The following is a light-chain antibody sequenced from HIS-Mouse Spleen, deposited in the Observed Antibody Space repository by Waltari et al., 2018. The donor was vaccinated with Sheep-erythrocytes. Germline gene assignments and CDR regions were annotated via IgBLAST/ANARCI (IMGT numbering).Light chain of an antibody. CDR1: ALPKKY. Sequence: SYELTQPPSVSVSPGQTARITCSGDALPKKYAYWYQQESGQAPVLVHYEDSKRPSGIPERFSGSSSGTMATVTISGSQVEDEADYYCYSTDSSGNHSNWVFGGGTKLTVL. CDR3: YSTDSSGNHSNWV. J-gene: IGLJ3*02. V-gene: IGLV3-10*01. CDR2: EDS.